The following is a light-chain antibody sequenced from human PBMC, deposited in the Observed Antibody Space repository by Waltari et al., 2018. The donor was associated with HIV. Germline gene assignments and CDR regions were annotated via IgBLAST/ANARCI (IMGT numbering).Light chain of an antibody. CDR2: EVS. CDR3: SSYGGSDNLV. V-gene: IGLV2-8*01. J-gene: IGLJ2*01. CDR1: SSDVGGYKY. Sequence: QSALTQPPSASGSPGQSVTISCTGTSSDVGGYKYVSWYQQHPGKAPKIMIYEVSKRPSGFPDRFSGSKSGNTASLTVSGLQAEDEGDYYCSSYGGSDNLVFGGGTKLTVL.